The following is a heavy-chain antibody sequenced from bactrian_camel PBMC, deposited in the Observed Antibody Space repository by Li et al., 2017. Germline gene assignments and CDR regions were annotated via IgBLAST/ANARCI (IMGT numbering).Heavy chain of an antibody. CDR3: AAEEALRCPDKFGY. V-gene: IGHV3S42*01. Sequence: VQLVESGGGLVQSGGSLRLSCVASGFAISEHGMSWVRQAPGKEREGVAAIDSDGSTSYADSVKGRFTISKDNAKNTLYLQMNSLKPEDTAMYYCAAEEALRCPDKFGYWGQGTQVTVS. CDR2: IDSDGST. CDR1: GFAISEHG. J-gene: IGHJ6*01. D-gene: IGHD5*01.